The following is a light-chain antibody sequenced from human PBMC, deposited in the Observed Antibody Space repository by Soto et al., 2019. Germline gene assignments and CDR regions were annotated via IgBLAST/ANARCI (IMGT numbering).Light chain of an antibody. CDR2: GAS. CDR1: QSVSSSY. Sequence: EIVFTQSPGTLSLSPGERATLSCRASQSVSSSYLAWYQQKPGQAPRLLIYGASSRATGIPDRFSGSGSGTDFTLTISRLEPEDFAVYYCQQYGGSGTFGQGTKVDIK. CDR3: QQYGGSGT. J-gene: IGKJ1*01. V-gene: IGKV3-20*01.